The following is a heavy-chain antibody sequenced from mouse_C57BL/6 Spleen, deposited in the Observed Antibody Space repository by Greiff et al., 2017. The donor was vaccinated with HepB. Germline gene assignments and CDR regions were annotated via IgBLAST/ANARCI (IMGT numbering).Heavy chain of an antibody. CDR1: GFTFSSYG. V-gene: IGHV5-6*02. CDR3: ARQGDGSSSYWYFDV. J-gene: IGHJ1*03. CDR2: ISSGGSYT. D-gene: IGHD1-1*01. Sequence: DVKLVESGGDLVKPGGSLKLSCAASGFTFSSYGMSWVRQTPDKRLEWVATISSGGSYTYYPDSVKGRFTISRDNAKNTLYLQMSSLKSEDTAMYYCARQGDGSSSYWYFDVWGTGTTVTVSS.